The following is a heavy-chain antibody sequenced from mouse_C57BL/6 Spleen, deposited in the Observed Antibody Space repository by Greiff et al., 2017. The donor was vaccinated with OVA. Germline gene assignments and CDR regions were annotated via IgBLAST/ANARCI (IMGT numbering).Heavy chain of an antibody. Sequence: VQLQESGAELVKPGASVKLSCKASGYTFTSYWMHWVKQRPGQGLEWIGMIHPNSGSTNYNEKFKSKATLTVDKSSSTAYMQLSSLTSEDSAVYYCARSVPVDYWGQGISVTVSS. CDR2: IHPNSGST. V-gene: IGHV1-64*01. CDR3: ARSVPVDY. CDR1: GYTFTSYW. J-gene: IGHJ4*01. D-gene: IGHD6-1*01.